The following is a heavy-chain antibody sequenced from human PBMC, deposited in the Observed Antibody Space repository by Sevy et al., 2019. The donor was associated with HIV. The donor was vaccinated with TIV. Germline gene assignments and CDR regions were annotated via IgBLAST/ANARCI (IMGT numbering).Heavy chain of an antibody. D-gene: IGHD3-22*01. V-gene: IGHV3-11*01. CDR3: ARGYYDSSGYLDAFDI. J-gene: IGHJ3*02. CDR1: GFTFSDYY. CDR2: ISSSGSTI. Sequence: GESLKISCAASGFTFSDYYMSWIRQAPGKGLEWVSYISSSGSTIYYADPVKGRFTISRDNAKKSLSLQMNSLRAEDTAVYYCARGYYDSSGYLDAFDIWGQGTMVTVSS.